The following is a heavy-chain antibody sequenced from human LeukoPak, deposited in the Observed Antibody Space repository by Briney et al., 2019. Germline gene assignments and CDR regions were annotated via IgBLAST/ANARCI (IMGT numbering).Heavy chain of an antibody. V-gene: IGHV4-30-4*02. CDR3: ARVDMATIFDS. CDR1: GGSITADNSY. D-gene: IGHD5-24*01. Sequence: SETLSLTCIVAGGSITADNSYWSWVRQPPGEGLAWIGYISYSGSTYYNASLKSRASISLDTSNSRFSLKLTSLTAAVTAIYFCARVDMATIFDSWGQGTLVTVSS. J-gene: IGHJ4*02. CDR2: ISYSGST.